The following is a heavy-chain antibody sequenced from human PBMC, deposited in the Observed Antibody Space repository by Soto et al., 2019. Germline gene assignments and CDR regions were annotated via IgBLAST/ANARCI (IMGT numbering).Heavy chain of an antibody. V-gene: IGHV4-59*01. CDR2: IYYSGST. Sequence: PSETLSLTCTVSGCSISSYYWSWIRQPPGKGLEWIGYIYYSGSTNYNPSLKSRVTISVDTSKNQFSLKLSSVTAADTAVYYCAREDGSSISWYGGYGFDIWGQGTMVTVSS. J-gene: IGHJ3*02. CDR3: AREDGSSISWYGGYGFDI. CDR1: GCSISSYY. D-gene: IGHD6-6*01.